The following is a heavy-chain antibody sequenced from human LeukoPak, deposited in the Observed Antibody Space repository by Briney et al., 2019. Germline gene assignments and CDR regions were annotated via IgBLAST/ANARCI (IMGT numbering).Heavy chain of an antibody. CDR2: ISSSSSTI. CDR1: GFTFSSYS. V-gene: IGHV3-48*01. Sequence: PGGSLRLSCAASGFTFSSYSMNWVRQAPGKGLEWVSYISSSSSTIYYADSVKGRFTISRDNSKNTLYLQMNSLRAEDTAVYYCAKAKGSSYFDYWGQGTLVTVSS. J-gene: IGHJ4*02. CDR3: AKAKGSSYFDY. D-gene: IGHD6-6*01.